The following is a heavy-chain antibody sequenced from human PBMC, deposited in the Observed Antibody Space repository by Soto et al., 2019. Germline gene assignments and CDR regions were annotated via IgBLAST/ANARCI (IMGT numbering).Heavy chain of an antibody. Sequence: PSETLSLTCTVSGGSISSGDYYWSWIRQPPGKGLEWIGSIYYSGSTYYNPSLKSRLTISVDTSKNQFSLKLSSVTAADTAVYSCARVRGSGSYWGYYFDYWGQGTLVTVSS. J-gene: IGHJ4*02. V-gene: IGHV4-30-4*01. CDR1: GGSISSGDYY. D-gene: IGHD3-10*01. CDR2: IYYSGST. CDR3: ARVRGSGSYWGYYFDY.